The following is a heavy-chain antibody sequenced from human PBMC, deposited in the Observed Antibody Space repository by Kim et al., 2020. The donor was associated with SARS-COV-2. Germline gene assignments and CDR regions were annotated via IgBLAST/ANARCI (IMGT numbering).Heavy chain of an antibody. D-gene: IGHD3-10*01. CDR3: AKGLWFGELDYNWFDP. CDR1: GFTFSSYA. CDR2: ISGSGGST. J-gene: IGHJ5*02. V-gene: IGHV3-23*01. Sequence: GGSLRLSCAASGFTFSSYAMSWVRQAPGKGLEWVSAISGSGGSTYYADSVKGRFTISRDNSKNTLYLQMNSLRAEDTAVYYCAKGLWFGELDYNWFDPWGQGTLVTVSS.